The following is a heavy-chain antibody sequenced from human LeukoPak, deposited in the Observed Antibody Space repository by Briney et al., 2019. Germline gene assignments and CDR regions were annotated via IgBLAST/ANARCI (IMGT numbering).Heavy chain of an antibody. D-gene: IGHD3-10*01. CDR1: GYTFTSYD. CDR3: ARGARYYYGPGSYYSNN. Sequence: ASVKVSCKASGYTFTSYDINWVRQATGQGLEWMGWMNPNSGNTGYAQKFQGRVTMTRNTSISTAYMELSSLRSEDTAVYYCARGARYYYGPGSYYSNNWGQGTLVTVSS. CDR2: MNPNSGNT. V-gene: IGHV1-8*01. J-gene: IGHJ4*02.